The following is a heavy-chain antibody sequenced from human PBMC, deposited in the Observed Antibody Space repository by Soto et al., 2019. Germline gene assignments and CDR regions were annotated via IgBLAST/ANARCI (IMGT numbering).Heavy chain of an antibody. CDR2: IIPIFGTA. CDR1: GGTFSSYA. D-gene: IGHD5-12*01. Sequence: QVQLVQSGAEVKKPGSSVKVSCKASGGTFSSYAISWVRQAPGQGLEWMGGIIPIFGTANYAQKFQGRVTITADESTSTAYMELSSLSSEDTAVYYCVGEEMATMMYYFDYWGQGTLVTVSS. V-gene: IGHV1-69*01. CDR3: VGEEMATMMYYFDY. J-gene: IGHJ4*02.